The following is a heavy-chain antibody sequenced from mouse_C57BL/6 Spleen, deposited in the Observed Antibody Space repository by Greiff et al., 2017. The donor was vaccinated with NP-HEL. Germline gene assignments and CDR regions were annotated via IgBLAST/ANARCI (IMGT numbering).Heavy chain of an antibody. Sequence: EVKVVESGGGLVKPGGSLKLSCAASGFTFSSYAMSWVRQTPEKRLEWVATISDGGSYTYYPDNVKGRFTISRDNAKNNLYLQMSHLKSEDTAMYYCAREGNWFAYWGQGTLVTVSA. V-gene: IGHV5-4*01. CDR3: AREGNWFAY. CDR2: ISDGGSYT. J-gene: IGHJ3*01. CDR1: GFTFSSYA.